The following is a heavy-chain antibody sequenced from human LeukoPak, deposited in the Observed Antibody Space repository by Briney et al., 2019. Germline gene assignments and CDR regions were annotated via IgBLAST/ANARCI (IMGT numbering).Heavy chain of an antibody. V-gene: IGHV3-73*01. CDR3: TPIMNDRSSAFDI. J-gene: IGHJ3*02. CDR2: IRSSHNAYAT. Sequence: LGGSLRLSCAASGFTFSASAVHWVRQVSGRGLEWVGRIRSSHNAYATAYTVSVRGRFTISRDDSKNTAYLQMNSLKADDTAVYYCTPIMNDRSSAFDIWGQGTMVTVSS. CDR1: GFTFSASA. D-gene: IGHD1-1*01.